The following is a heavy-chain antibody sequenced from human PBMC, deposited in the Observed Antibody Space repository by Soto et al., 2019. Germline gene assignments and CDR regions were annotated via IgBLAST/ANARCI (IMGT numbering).Heavy chain of an antibody. CDR1: GFTFSSYG. J-gene: IGHJ6*02. Sequence: PGGSLRLSCLASGFTFSSYGMHWVRQAPGKGLEWVAVISYDGSNKYYADSVKGRFTISRDNSKNTLYLQMNSLRAEDTAVYYCAKDSGKNRYYYYGMDVWCQGTTVTVFS. CDR2: ISYDGSNK. CDR3: AKDSGKNRYYYYGMDV. V-gene: IGHV3-30*18.